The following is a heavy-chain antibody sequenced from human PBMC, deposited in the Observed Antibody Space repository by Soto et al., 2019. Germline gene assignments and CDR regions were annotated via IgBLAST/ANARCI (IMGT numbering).Heavy chain of an antibody. CDR3: AKDRAAAGLYYYYYYGMDV. Sequence: PGGSLRLSCAASGFTFSSYAMSWVRQAPGKGLEWVSAISGSGGSTYYADSVKGRFTISRDNSKNTLYLQMNSLRAEDTAVYYCAKDRAAAGLYYYYYYGMDVWGQGTTVTVSS. V-gene: IGHV3-23*01. J-gene: IGHJ6*02. CDR1: GFTFSSYA. CDR2: ISGSGGST. D-gene: IGHD6-13*01.